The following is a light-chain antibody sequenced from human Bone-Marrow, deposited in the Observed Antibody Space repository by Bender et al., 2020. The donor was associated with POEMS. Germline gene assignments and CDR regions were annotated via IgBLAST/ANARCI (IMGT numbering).Light chain of an antibody. J-gene: IGLJ3*02. CDR2: DVS. CDR3: CSYGGGHTWR. Sequence: QSALTQPRSVSGSPGQSVTISCAGTSSDANTYYSVSWYQKHPNSAPQLIIYDVSKRPSGVPERFSGSKSGDTASLTISGLQDDDDADYYCCSYGGGHTWRFGGGTAVTVL. CDR1: SSDANTYYS. V-gene: IGLV2-11*01.